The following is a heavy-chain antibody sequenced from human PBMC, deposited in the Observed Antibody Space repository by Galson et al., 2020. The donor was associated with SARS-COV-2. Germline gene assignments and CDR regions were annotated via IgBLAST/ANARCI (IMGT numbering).Heavy chain of an antibody. V-gene: IGHV3-33*01. J-gene: IGHJ4*02. CDR3: ACLYDGRGSASYARTFDY. CDR1: GFTFSSYG. CDR2: IWYDGSNK. Sequence: GESLKISCAASGFTFSSYGMHWVRQAPGKGLEWVAVIWYDGSNKYYADSVKGRFTISRDNFKNTLYLQMNSLRPEDTAVYYCACLYDGRGSASYARTFDYWGQGTLVTVSS. D-gene: IGHD1-26*01.